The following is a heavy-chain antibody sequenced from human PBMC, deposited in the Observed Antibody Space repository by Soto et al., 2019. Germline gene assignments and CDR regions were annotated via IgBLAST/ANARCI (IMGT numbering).Heavy chain of an antibody. Sequence: ASVKVSCKASGYTFTSYAMHWVRQAPGQRLEWMGWVNAGNGNTKYSQKIQGRVTITRDTSASTAYMELSSLRSEDTAVYYCARDLSYGDETIWFDPWGQGTLVTVCS. CDR1: GYTFTSYA. CDR3: ARDLSYGDETIWFDP. CDR2: VNAGNGNT. J-gene: IGHJ5*02. V-gene: IGHV1-3*01. D-gene: IGHD4-17*01.